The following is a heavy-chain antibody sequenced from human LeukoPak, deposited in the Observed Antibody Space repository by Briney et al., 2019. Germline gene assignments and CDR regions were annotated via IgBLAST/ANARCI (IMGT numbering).Heavy chain of an antibody. D-gene: IGHD6-13*01. CDR1: GFTFSSYG. V-gene: IGHV3-33*01. CDR3: AREEAAGTLDY. J-gene: IGHJ4*02. CDR2: IWYDGSNK. Sequence: AGGSLRLSCAASGFTFSSYGMHWVRRAPGKGLEWVAVIWYDGSNKYYADSVKGRFTISRDNSKNTLYLQMNSLRAEDTAVYYCAREEAAGTLDYWGQGTLVTVSS.